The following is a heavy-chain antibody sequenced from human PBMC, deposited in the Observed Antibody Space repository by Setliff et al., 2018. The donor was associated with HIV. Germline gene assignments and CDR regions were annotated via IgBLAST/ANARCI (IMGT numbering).Heavy chain of an antibody. CDR2: IYTRGST. D-gene: IGHD3-22*01. V-gene: IGHV4-4*08. CDR1: GGSISGYY. CDR3: GRGSRITIYYYVAFDI. J-gene: IGHJ3*02. Sequence: PSETLSLTCTVSGGSISGYYWSWIRQPPGKGLEWIGYIYTRGSTNYNPSLKSRVTISIDTSKNQFSLKLNSVTAADTAAYYCGRGSRITIYYYVAFDIWGQGTMVTVSS.